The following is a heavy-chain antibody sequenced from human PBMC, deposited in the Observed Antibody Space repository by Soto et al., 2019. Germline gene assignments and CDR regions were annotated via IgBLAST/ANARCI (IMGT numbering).Heavy chain of an antibody. CDR3: ARDYYDSSGYYYLDD. CDR2: IYHSGST. Sequence: PSETLTLTCAVSGGSISSSNWWSWVRQPPGKGLEWIGEIYHSGSTNYNPSLKSRVTISVDKSKNQFSLKLSSVTAADTAVYYCARDYYDSSGYYYLDDWGQGTLVTVSS. CDR1: GGSISSSNW. J-gene: IGHJ4*02. D-gene: IGHD3-22*01. V-gene: IGHV4-4*02.